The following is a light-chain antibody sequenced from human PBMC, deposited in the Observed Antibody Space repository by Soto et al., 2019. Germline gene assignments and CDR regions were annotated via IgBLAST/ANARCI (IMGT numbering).Light chain of an antibody. CDR3: CADAGRSTYV. J-gene: IGLJ1*01. CDR1: SSDVGSYNF. V-gene: IGLV2-23*02. Sequence: QSVLTQPASVSGSPGQSITISCTRTSSDVGSYNFVSWYQQHPGEVPKVMIYEVSKRPSGVSDRFSGSKSGNTASLTISGLQAEDDAVYYCCADAGRSTYVFGTGTKVTVL. CDR2: EVS.